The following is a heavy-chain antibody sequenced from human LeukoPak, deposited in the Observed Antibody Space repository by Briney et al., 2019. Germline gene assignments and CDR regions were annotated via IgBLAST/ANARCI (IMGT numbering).Heavy chain of an antibody. J-gene: IGHJ3*01. CDR1: GYTFTSYG. V-gene: IGHV1-2*02. D-gene: IGHD3-16*01. CDR2: INPNSGDT. CDR3: ARASGGGQTSFDF. Sequence: ASVKVSCKASGYTFTSYGISWVRQAPGQGLEWMGWINPNSGDTKSAQNFQARVTMTRDTSISTVYLELSSLRSDDTAVFYCARASGGGQTSFDFWGQGTVVTVSS.